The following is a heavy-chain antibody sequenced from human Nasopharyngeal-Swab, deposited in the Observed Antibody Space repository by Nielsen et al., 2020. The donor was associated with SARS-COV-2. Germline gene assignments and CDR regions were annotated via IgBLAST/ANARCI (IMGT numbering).Heavy chain of an antibody. D-gene: IGHD2-2*01. CDR3: ARGRVVPAAPFDY. V-gene: IGHV4-34*01. CDR2: INHSGST. CDR1: GGSFSGYY. Sequence: SETLSLTCAVYGGSFSGYYWSWIRQPPEKGLEWIGEINHSGSTNYNPSLKSRVTISVDTSKNQFSLKLSSVTAADTAVYYCARGRVVPAAPFDYWGQGTLVTVSS. J-gene: IGHJ4*02.